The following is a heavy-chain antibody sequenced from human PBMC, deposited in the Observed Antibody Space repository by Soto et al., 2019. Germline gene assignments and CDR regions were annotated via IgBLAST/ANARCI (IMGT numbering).Heavy chain of an antibody. Sequence: QLQLQESGPGLVKPSETLSLTCTVSGGSISSSSYYWGWIRQPPGKGLEWIGGIYYSGSTYYNPSLKSRVTISVDTSKNQFSLKLSSVTAADTAVYYCARRVLLWFGEFSRGYGMDVWGQGTTVTVSS. J-gene: IGHJ6*02. CDR3: ARRVLLWFGEFSRGYGMDV. V-gene: IGHV4-39*01. CDR2: IYYSGST. CDR1: GGSISSSSYY. D-gene: IGHD3-10*01.